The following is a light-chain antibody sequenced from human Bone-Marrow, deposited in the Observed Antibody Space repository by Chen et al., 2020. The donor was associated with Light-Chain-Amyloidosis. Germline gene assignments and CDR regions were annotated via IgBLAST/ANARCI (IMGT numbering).Light chain of an antibody. CDR3: QQYNSNPLT. CDR1: RTISTW. J-gene: IGKJ4*01. CDR2: KAF. Sequence: DIQMTQSPSTLSVSVGDRVTFTCRASRTISTWLAWYQQKPGKAPKLLIYKAFTLESGVPSRFSGSGSGTEFTLTISSLQPDDFATYYCQQYNSNPLTFGGGTKVEIK. V-gene: IGKV1-5*03.